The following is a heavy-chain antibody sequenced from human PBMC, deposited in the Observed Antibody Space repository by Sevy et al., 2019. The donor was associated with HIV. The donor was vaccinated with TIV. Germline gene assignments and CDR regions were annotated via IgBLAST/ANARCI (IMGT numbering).Heavy chain of an antibody. J-gene: IGHJ4*02. CDR2: IYYSGST. D-gene: IGHD3-16*01. CDR1: GGSISSYY. Sequence: SETLSLTCTVSGGSISSYYWSWIPQPPGKGLEWIGYIYYSGSTNYNPSLKSRVTISVDTSKNQFSLKLSSVTAADTAVYYCAGGGATAGDDYWGQGTLVTVS. CDR3: AGGGATAGDDY. V-gene: IGHV4-59*01.